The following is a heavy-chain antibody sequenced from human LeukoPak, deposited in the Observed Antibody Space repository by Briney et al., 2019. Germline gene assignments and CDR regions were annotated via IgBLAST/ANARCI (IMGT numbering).Heavy chain of an antibody. CDR2: INPSGGST. Sequence: ASVKVSCKASGYTFTSYYMHWVRQAPGQGLEWMGIINPSGGSTSYAQKFQGRVTMTRDTSTSTVYMELSSLRPEDTAVYYCATTGNGNHDAFDIWGQGTMVTVSS. D-gene: IGHD1-1*01. J-gene: IGHJ3*02. CDR3: ATTGNGNHDAFDI. CDR1: GYTFTSYY. V-gene: IGHV1-46*01.